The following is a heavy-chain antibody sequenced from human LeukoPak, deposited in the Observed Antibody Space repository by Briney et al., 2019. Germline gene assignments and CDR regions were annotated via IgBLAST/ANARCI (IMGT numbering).Heavy chain of an antibody. CDR1: GFTFSSYA. V-gene: IGHV3-23*01. J-gene: IGHJ4*02. D-gene: IGHD2/OR15-2a*01. CDR2: ISASGRST. CDR3: AREPEYALEEGGDY. Sequence: GGSLRLSCAASGFTFSSYAMRWVRQPLEKGLEWVSDISASGRSTYYAYSVKDRFTISRDNAKNTLYLQMNSLRAEDTAVYYCAREPEYALEEGGDYWGQGTLVTVSS.